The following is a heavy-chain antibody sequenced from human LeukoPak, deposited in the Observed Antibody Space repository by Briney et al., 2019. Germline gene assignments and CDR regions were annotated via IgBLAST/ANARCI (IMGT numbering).Heavy chain of an antibody. Sequence: ASVKVSCKASGYTFTSYYMHWVRQAPGQGLEWMEIINPSGGSASYAQKFQGRVTMTRDTSTSTVYMELSSLRSEDTAVYYCARDAADPYFDYWGQGTLVTVSS. CDR2: INPSGGSA. V-gene: IGHV1-46*01. J-gene: IGHJ4*02. CDR3: ARDAADPYFDY. CDR1: GYTFTSYY. D-gene: IGHD6-13*01.